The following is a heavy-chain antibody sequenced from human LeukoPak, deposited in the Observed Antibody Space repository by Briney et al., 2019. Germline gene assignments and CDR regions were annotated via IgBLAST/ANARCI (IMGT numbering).Heavy chain of an antibody. CDR3: ARGIAVAGIGFDY. V-gene: IGHV3-30*03. J-gene: IGHJ4*02. CDR1: GFTFSNYG. D-gene: IGHD6-19*01. CDR2: ISYDGSNK. Sequence: GGSLRLSCAASGFTFSNYGMHWVRQAPGKGLEWVAVISYDGSNKYYADSVKGRFTISRDNSKNTLYLQMNSLRAEDTAVYYCARGIAVAGIGFDYWGQGTLVTVSS.